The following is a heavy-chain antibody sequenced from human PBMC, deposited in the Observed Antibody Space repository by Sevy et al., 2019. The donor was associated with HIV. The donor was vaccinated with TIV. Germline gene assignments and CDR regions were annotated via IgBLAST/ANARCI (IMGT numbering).Heavy chain of an antibody. CDR3: ARVDSSGYYYTEYFQH. CDR2: ISYDGSNK. V-gene: IGHV3-30-3*01. Sequence: GSLRLSCAASGFTFSSYAMHWVRQAPGKGLEWVAVISYDGSNKYYADSVKGRFTISRDNSKNTLYLQMNSLRAEDTAVYYCARVDSSGYYYTEYFQHWGQGTLVTVSS. J-gene: IGHJ1*01. CDR1: GFTFSSYA. D-gene: IGHD3-22*01.